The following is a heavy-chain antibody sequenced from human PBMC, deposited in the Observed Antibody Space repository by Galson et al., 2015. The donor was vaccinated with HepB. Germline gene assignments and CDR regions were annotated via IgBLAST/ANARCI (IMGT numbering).Heavy chain of an antibody. V-gene: IGHV1-18*04. D-gene: IGHD3-3*01. Sequence: SVKVSCKASGYTFTSYGISWVRQAPGQGLEWMGWISAYNGNTNYAQKLQGRVTMTTDTSTSTAYMELRSLRSDDTAVYYCARDSALYYDFWSGYYGTDYWGQGALVTVSS. CDR3: ARDSALYYDFWSGYYGTDY. CDR1: GYTFTSYG. J-gene: IGHJ4*02. CDR2: ISAYNGNT.